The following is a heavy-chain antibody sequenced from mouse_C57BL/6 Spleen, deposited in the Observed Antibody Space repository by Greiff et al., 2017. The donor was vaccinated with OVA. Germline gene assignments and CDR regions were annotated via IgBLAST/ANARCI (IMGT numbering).Heavy chain of an antibody. D-gene: IGHD2-5*01. CDR3: ARGDYSNRGGFDY. CDR2: IDPSDSYT. V-gene: IGHV1-69*01. Sequence: QVQLQQPGAELVMPGASVKLSCKASGYTFTSYWMHWVKQRPGPGLELIGEIDPSDSYTNYNQKFKGKSTLTVDKSSSTAYMQLSSLTSEDSAVYYCARGDYSNRGGFDYWGQGTTLTVSS. J-gene: IGHJ2*01. CDR1: GYTFTSYW.